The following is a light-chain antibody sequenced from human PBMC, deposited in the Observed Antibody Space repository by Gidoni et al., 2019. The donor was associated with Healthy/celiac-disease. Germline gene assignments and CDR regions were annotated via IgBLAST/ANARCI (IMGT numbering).Light chain of an antibody. V-gene: IGKV4-1*01. CDR1: QSVLYSSNNKNY. J-gene: IGKJ1*01. Sequence: DIVMTQSPDSLAVSLGERATINCKSSQSVLYSSNNKNYVAWYQQKPGQPPKLIIYWASTRESGVPDRFSGSGYGTDFTRTISSLQAEDVAVYYCQQYYSTLWTFGQGTKVESK. CDR3: QQYYSTLWT. CDR2: WAS.